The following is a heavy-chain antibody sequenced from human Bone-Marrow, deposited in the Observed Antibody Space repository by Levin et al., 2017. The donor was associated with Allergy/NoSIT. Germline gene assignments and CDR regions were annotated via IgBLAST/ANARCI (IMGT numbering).Heavy chain of an antibody. CDR3: ARDRFGAPTY. V-gene: IGHV3-53*01. CDR1: GLIVSSNY. CDR2: IYSGGSI. D-gene: IGHD3-10*01. J-gene: IGHJ4*02. Sequence: AGGSLRLSCAGSGLIVSSNYMSWVRQAPGKGLEWVSVIYSGGSIYYAESVKGRFTISRDSSTNTVSLQMNSLRVGDTAVYYCARDRFGAPTYWGQGTLVTVSS.